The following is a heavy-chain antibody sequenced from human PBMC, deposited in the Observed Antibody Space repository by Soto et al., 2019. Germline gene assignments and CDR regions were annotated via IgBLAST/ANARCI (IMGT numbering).Heavy chain of an antibody. J-gene: IGHJ4*02. CDR2: FDPEDGET. Sequence: ASVKVSCKVSGYTLTELSMHWVRQAPGKGLEWMGGFDPEDGETIYAQKFQGRVTMTEDTSTDTAYMELSSLRSEDTAVYYCATAPIWRGYYKRIDDWGQGTLVTVSS. CDR1: GYTLTELS. D-gene: IGHD3-3*01. CDR3: ATAPIWRGYYKRIDD. V-gene: IGHV1-24*01.